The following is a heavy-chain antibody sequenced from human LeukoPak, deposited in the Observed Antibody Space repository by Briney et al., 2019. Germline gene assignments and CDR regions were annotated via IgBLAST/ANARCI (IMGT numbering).Heavy chain of an antibody. J-gene: IGHJ4*02. CDR1: GGTFSSYA. CDR2: IIPIFGTA. V-gene: IGHV1-69*01. CDR3: AAYYYDSSGYRHFDY. D-gene: IGHD3-22*01. Sequence: ASVKVSCKASGGTFSSYAISWVRQAPGQGLEWMGGIIPIFGTANYAQKFQGRVTITADESTSTAYMELSSLRSEDTAVYYCAAYYYDSSGYRHFDYWGQGTLVTVSS.